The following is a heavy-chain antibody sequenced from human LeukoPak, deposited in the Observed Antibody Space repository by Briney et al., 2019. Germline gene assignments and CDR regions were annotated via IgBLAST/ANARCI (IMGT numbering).Heavy chain of an antibody. CDR1: GGSISSSSYY. CDR3: AGGGARGYYMDV. V-gene: IGHV4-39*07. D-gene: IGHD3-16*01. Sequence: PSETLSLTCTVSGGSISSSSYYWGWIRQPPGKGLEWIGSIYYSGSTYYNPSLKSLVTISVDTSKNQFSLKLSSVTAADTAVYYCAGGGARGYYMDVWGKGTTVTVSS. J-gene: IGHJ6*03. CDR2: IYYSGST.